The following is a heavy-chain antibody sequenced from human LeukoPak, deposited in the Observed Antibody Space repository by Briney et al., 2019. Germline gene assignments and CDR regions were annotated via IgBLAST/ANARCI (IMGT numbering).Heavy chain of an antibody. CDR1: GFTFSSYA. J-gene: IGHJ4*02. Sequence: GGSLRLSCAASGFTFSSYAMGWVRQAPGKGLEWVPSITADGYSTYSADSVKGRITISRDNSKHTLYLQMNSLRAEDTAVYYCAKSGYTSVWPFGSWGQGTLVTVSS. CDR3: AKSGYTSVWPFGS. V-gene: IGHV3-23*01. CDR2: ITADGYST. D-gene: IGHD6-19*01.